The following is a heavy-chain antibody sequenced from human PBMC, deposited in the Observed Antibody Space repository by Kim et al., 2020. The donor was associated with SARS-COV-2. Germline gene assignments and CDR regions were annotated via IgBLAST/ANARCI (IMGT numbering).Heavy chain of an antibody. CDR1: GFTFNSYS. Sequence: GGSLRLSCAVSGFTFNSYSMAWVRQAPGKGLEWVANINHDGSEKYYVDSVKDRFTISRDNAKNSLYLQMNSLGAEDTAVYYCARERWHPVGPFENWGPGTLVTVSS. J-gene: IGHJ4*02. CDR3: ARERWHPVGPFEN. D-gene: IGHD2-15*01. CDR2: INHDGSEK. V-gene: IGHV3-7*03.